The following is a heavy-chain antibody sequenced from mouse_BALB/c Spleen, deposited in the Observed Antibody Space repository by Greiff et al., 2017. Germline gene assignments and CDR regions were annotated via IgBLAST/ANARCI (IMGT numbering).Heavy chain of an antibody. V-gene: IGHV14-1*02. CDR3: ARYYGSSLGY. CDR1: GFNIKDYY. CDR2: IDPENGNT. Sequence: EVQRVESGAELVRPGALVKLSCKASGFNIKDYYMHWVKQRPEQGLEWIGWIDPENGNTIYDPKFQGKASITADTSSNTAYLQLSSLTSEDTAVYYGARYYGSSLGYWGQGTTRTVSS. D-gene: IGHD1-1*01. J-gene: IGHJ2*01.